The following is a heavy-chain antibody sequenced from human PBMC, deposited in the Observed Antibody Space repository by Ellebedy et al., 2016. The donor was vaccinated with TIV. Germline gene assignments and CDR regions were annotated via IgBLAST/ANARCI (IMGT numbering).Heavy chain of an antibody. CDR1: GFTFSNYA. J-gene: IGHJ3*02. Sequence: GESLKISXAASGFTFSNYAMHWVRQAPGKGLEWVAVISYDGSNKYYADSVKGRFTISRDNSKNTLYLQMNSLRAEDTAVYYCATVGGMTTVTPDAFDIWGQGTMVTVSS. D-gene: IGHD4-17*01. CDR3: ATVGGMTTVTPDAFDI. CDR2: ISYDGSNK. V-gene: IGHV3-30-3*01.